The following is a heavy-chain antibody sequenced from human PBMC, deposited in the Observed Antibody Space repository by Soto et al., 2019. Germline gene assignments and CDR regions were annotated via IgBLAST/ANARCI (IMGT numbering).Heavy chain of an antibody. CDR1: GYSFTSYW. Sequence: PXDSLKLYWQSSGYSFTSYWISLVLQMPGKGLEWMGRIDPSDSYTNYSPSFQGHVTISADKSISTAYLQWSSLKASDTAMYYCARRSGYDSVVAFDIWGQGTMVTVSS. J-gene: IGHJ3*02. D-gene: IGHD5-12*01. V-gene: IGHV5-10-1*01. CDR2: IDPSDSYT. CDR3: ARRSGYDSVVAFDI.